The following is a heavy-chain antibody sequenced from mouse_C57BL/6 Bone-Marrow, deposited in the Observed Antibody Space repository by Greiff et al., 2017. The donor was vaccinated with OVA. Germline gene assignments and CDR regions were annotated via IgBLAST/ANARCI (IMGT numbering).Heavy chain of an antibody. D-gene: IGHD1-1*01. CDR1: GYTFTDYY. CDR3: ARWDYYGSSYDFDY. Sequence: EVQLQQSGPELVKPGASVKISCKASGYTFTDYYMNWVKQSHGKSLEWIGDINPNNGGTSYNQKFKGKATLTVDKSSSTAYMELRSLTSEDSAVYYCARWDYYGSSYDFDYWGQGTTLKVSS. J-gene: IGHJ2*01. CDR2: INPNNGGT. V-gene: IGHV1-26*01.